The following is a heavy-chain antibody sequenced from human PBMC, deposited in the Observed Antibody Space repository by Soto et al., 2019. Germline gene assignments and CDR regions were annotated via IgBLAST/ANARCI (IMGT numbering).Heavy chain of an antibody. CDR3: AAGDSSDTGDH. D-gene: IGHD5-18*01. CDR1: GDTLSTHG. J-gene: IGHJ4*02. CDR2: TIPTIGTT. V-gene: IGHV1-69*01. Sequence: QVQLVQSGAEVTKPGSSVKVSCKASGDTLSTHGISWVRQAPGQGLEWMGGTIPTIGTTDYAEKFQGRVTITADESTTTSYMELSSLRPDDTALYYCAAGDSSDTGDHWGQGTLVTVSP.